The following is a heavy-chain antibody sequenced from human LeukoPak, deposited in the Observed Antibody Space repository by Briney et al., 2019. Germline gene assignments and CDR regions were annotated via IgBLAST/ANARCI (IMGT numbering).Heavy chain of an antibody. J-gene: IGHJ4*02. CDR3: ARISHFDWFFDY. CDR2: IDWDDDK. Sequence: SGPTLVNPTQTLTLTCTFSGFSLTTGGMRVNWIRQPPGKALEWLARIDWDDDKFYSTSLRTRLTISKDTSKNQVVLTMTNMDPVHTATYYCARISHFDWFFDYWGQGILVTVSS. CDR1: GFSLTTGGMR. V-gene: IGHV2-70*04. D-gene: IGHD3-9*01.